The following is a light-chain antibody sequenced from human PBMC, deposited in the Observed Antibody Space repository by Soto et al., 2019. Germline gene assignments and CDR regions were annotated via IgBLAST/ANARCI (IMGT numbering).Light chain of an antibody. CDR3: QQYGSSRVT. CDR2: GAS. Sequence: EIVLTQSPGTLSLSPGERATLSCRASQSVSSSYLAWYQQKPGQAPSLLIYGASSRATGIPDRFSGSGSGTDFTLTISRLEPEDFAVYYCQQYGSSRVTFGPGTKVDIK. CDR1: QSVSSSY. J-gene: IGKJ3*01. V-gene: IGKV3-20*01.